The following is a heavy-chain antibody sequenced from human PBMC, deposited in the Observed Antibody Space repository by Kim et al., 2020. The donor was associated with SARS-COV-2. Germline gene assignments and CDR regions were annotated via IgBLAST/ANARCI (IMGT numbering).Heavy chain of an antibody. CDR3: LGGFYFDY. CDR2: GNGNT. V-gene: IGHV1-3*01. J-gene: IGHJ4*02. Sequence: GNGNTKYSQKFQDRVTFTTDTSASTAYMELSFLRSEDSAVYYCLGGFYFDYWGQGTLVTVSS. D-gene: IGHD3-16*01.